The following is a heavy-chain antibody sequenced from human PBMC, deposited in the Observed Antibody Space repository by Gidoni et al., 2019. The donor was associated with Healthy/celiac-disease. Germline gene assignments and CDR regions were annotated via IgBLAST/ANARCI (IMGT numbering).Heavy chain of an antibody. V-gene: IGHV4-39*01. CDR2: TYYSGST. D-gene: IGHD6-13*01. J-gene: IGHJ5*02. Sequence: QLQLQESGPGLVKPSETLSLTCTVSGGSISSSSYYWGWIRQPPGKGLEWIGSTYYSGSTYYNPSLKSRVTISVDTSKNQFSLKLSSVTAADTAVYYCARTRGIAAYNWFDPWGQGTLVTVSS. CDR3: ARTRGIAAYNWFDP. CDR1: GGSISSSSYY.